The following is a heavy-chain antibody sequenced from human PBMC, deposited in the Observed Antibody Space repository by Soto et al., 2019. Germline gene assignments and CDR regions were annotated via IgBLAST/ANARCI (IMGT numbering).Heavy chain of an antibody. CDR2: ISPSSSFL. J-gene: IGHJ4*02. Sequence: GGSLRLSCAASGFSFRSYYMNWVRQAPGRGLEWVSSISPSSSFLNYADSVKGRFTISRDNAKSSVNLQMNSLRAEDTAVYYCARVGTDYGSGSPYYSDYWGQGTLVTVSS. V-gene: IGHV3-21*06. CDR3: ARVGTDYGSGSPYYSDY. D-gene: IGHD3-10*01. CDR1: GFSFRSYY.